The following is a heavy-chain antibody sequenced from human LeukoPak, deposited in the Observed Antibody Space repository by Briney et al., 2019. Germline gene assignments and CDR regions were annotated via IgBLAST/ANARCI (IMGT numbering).Heavy chain of an antibody. J-gene: IGHJ3*02. V-gene: IGHV3-48*03. D-gene: IGHD2-15*01. CDR3: ARGNSGGTRLDAFDI. CDR2: ISSSGNPI. Sequence: PGGSLRLSCAASGFTFSSYAMSWVRQAPEKGLEWVSYISSSGNPIYYADSVKGRFTISRDNAKNSLYLQMNSLRAEDTAVYYCARGNSGGTRLDAFDIWGQGTMVTVSS. CDR1: GFTFSSYA.